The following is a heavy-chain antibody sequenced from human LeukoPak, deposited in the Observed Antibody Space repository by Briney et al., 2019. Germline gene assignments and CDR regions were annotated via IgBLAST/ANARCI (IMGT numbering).Heavy chain of an antibody. V-gene: IGHV1-24*01. CDR2: FDPEDGET. CDR1: GYTLTELS. Sequence: GASVKVSCKVSGYTLTELSMHWVRQAPGKGLEWMGGFDPEDGETIYAQKFKGRVTMTEDTSTDTAYMELSSLRSEDTAVYYCATALTPYYYDSSGYYLFGYWGQGTLVTVSS. D-gene: IGHD3-22*01. J-gene: IGHJ4*02. CDR3: ATALTPYYYDSSGYYLFGY.